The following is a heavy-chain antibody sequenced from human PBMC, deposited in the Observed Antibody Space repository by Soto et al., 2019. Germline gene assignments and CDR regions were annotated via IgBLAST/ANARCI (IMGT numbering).Heavy chain of an antibody. CDR1: RGSVSSGGYS. D-gene: IGHD2-15*01. CDR2: VFDTEST. CDR3: ARERRYCSGGTCSDGLDV. V-gene: IGHV4-30-2*01. Sequence: PSETLSLTCVVTRGSVSSGGYSWTWIRQPPGKALEWIGFVFDTESTYYNPSPKSRVTISVEKSKNQFSLRLTSMTAADTAVYFCARERRYCSGGTCSDGLDVWGQGTTVTVSS. J-gene: IGHJ6*02.